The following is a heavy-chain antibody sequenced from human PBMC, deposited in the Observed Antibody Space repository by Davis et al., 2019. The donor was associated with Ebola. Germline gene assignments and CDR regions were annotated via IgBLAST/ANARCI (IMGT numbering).Heavy chain of an antibody. D-gene: IGHD2-2*01. J-gene: IGHJ4*02. CDR3: AYDCSSTSCPSWLSDY. Sequence: ASVKVSCKASGYTFTSYDINWVRQATGLGLEWMGWMNPNSGNTGYAQKFQGRVTMTRNTSISTAYMELSSLRSEDTAVYYRAYDCSSTSCPSWLSDYWGQGTLVTVSS. CDR2: MNPNSGNT. CDR1: GYTFTSYD. V-gene: IGHV1-8*01.